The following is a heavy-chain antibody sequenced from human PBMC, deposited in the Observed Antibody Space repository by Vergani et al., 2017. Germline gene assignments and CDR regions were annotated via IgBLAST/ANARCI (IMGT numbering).Heavy chain of an antibody. V-gene: IGHV4-38-2*02. D-gene: IGHD3-9*01. Sequence: QVQLQESGPGLVKPSETLSLTCTVSGYSISSGYYWGWIRQPPGKGLEWIGSIYHSGSTYYNPSLKSRVTISVDTSKNPFSLKLSSVTAADTAVYYCARVKYYDILTGSRPGGFDPWGQGTLVTVSS. J-gene: IGHJ5*02. CDR2: IYHSGST. CDR3: ARVKYYDILTGSRPGGFDP. CDR1: GYSISSGYY.